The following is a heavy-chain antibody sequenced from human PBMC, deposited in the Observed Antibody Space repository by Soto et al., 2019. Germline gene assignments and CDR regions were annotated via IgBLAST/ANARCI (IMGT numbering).Heavy chain of an antibody. V-gene: IGHV3-23*01. CDR3: AKGEDSSSSPVDY. J-gene: IGHJ4*02. Sequence: GGSLRLSCAASGFTFNTYSMNWVRQAPGKGLEWVSAISGSGGSTYYADSVKGRFTISRDNSKNTLYLQMNSLRAEDTAVYYCAKGEDSSSSPVDYWGQGTLVTVSS. CDR1: GFTFNTYS. CDR2: ISGSGGST. D-gene: IGHD6-6*01.